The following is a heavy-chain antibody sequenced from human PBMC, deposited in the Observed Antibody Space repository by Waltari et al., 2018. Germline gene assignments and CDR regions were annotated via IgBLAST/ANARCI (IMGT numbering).Heavy chain of an antibody. V-gene: IGHV3-74*03. Sequence: EVQLVNSGGGLVQPGGSLRLSCAASDFFLTDYWLDWVRQAPGKGLVWVSRMKTDGTSITYADSVKGRFTISRDSAKNTYYLQMNSLRAEDTAVYYCTRNPGYWGQGTLVTVSS. CDR2: MKTDGTSI. CDR3: TRNPGY. J-gene: IGHJ4*02. CDR1: DFFLTDYW.